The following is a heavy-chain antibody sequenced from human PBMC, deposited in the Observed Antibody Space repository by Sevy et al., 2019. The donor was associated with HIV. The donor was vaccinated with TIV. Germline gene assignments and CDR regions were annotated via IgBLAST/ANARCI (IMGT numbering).Heavy chain of an antibody. D-gene: IGHD2-15*01. CDR3: ARDQREGDCSGGSCYSDAFDI. CDR2: ISSSSNYI. Sequence: GGSLRLSCAASGFTFSSYSMNWVRQAPGKGLEWVSSISSSSNYIYYGDSVKGRFTISRDNAKNSLYLQMNSLRAEDTAVYYCARDQREGDCSGGSCYSDAFDIWGQGTMVTVSS. V-gene: IGHV3-21*01. J-gene: IGHJ3*02. CDR1: GFTFSSYS.